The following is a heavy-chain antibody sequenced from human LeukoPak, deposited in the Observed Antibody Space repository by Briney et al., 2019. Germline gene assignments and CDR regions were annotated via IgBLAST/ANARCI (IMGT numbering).Heavy chain of an antibody. J-gene: IGHJ5*02. V-gene: IGHV3-30*01. CDR2: ISYDGSYK. CDR1: GFTFSDYA. CDR3: ARGVGLRYNWFDP. D-gene: IGHD1-26*01. Sequence: PGRSLRLSCAASGFTFSDYAMDWVRQAPGKGLEGVAVISYDGSYKFYADSVKGRFTISRDNSKNTLDLQMNSLRAEDSAFYYCARGVGLRYNWFDPWGQGTLVTVSS.